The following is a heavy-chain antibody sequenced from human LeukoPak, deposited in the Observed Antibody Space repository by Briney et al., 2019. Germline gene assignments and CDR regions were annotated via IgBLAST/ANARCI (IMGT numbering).Heavy chain of an antibody. CDR2: INPNSGGT. J-gene: IGHJ4*02. CDR1: GYTFTGYY. D-gene: IGHD6-13*01. Sequence: ALVKVSCKASGYTFTGYYMHWVRQAPGQGLERMGRINPNSGGTNYAQKFQGRVTMTRDTSISTAYMELSRLRSDDTAVYYCARLDSSSWTNWGQGTLVTVSS. V-gene: IGHV1-2*06. CDR3: ARLDSSSWTN.